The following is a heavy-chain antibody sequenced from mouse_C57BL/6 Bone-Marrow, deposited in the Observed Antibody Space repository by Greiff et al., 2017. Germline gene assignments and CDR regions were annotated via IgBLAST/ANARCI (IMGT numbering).Heavy chain of an antibody. CDR1: GYTFTSYG. D-gene: IGHD4-1*01. CDR3: ARSLTGTGAY. V-gene: IGHV1-81*01. CDR2: IYPRSGNT. Sequence: QVQLKQSGAELARPGASVKLSCKASGYTFTSYGISWVKQRTGQGLEWIGEIYPRSGNTYYNEKFKGKATLTADKSSSTAYMELRSLTSEDAAVYFCARSLTGTGAYWGQGTLVTVSA. J-gene: IGHJ3*01.